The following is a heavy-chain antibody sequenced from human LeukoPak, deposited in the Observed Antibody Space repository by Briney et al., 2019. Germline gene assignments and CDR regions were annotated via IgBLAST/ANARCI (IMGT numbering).Heavy chain of an antibody. J-gene: IGHJ3*02. CDR1: GFTLSNHW. CDR2: ISGDEIWT. V-gene: IGHV3-74*01. Sequence: GGSLRLSCAASGFTLSNHWMHWVRQAPGKGLVWVSRISGDEIWTSYADSVKGRFIISRDNAKDTLYLQMNSLRTGDTAVYYCAREYNSGPKQTDAFDIWGQGTMVTVSS. D-gene: IGHD3-22*01. CDR3: AREYNSGPKQTDAFDI.